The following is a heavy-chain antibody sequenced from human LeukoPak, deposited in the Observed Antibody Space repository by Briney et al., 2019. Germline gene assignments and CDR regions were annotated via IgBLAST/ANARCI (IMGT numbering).Heavy chain of an antibody. CDR3: ARTRIQLRYYYYYYGMDV. J-gene: IGHJ6*02. CDR1: GGSLSGYY. Sequence: SETLSLTCAVYGGSLSGYYWRWIRQPPGKGLEWIGEINHSGSTNYNPSLKSRVTISVDTSKNQFSLKLSSVTAADTAVYYCARTRIQLRYYYYYYGMDVWGQGTTVTVSS. CDR2: INHSGST. V-gene: IGHV4-34*01. D-gene: IGHD5-18*01.